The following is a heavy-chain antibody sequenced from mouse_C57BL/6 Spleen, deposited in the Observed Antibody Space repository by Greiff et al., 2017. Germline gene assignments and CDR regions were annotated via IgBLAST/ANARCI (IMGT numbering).Heavy chain of an antibody. Sequence: VQLQQSGGGLVKPGGSLKLSCAASGFTFSDYGMHWVRQAPEKGLEWVAYISSGSSTIYYADTVKGRFTISRDNAKNTLFLQMTSLRSEDTAMYYCATELGPYYFDYWGQGTTLTVSS. CDR2: ISSGSSTI. CDR3: ATELGPYYFDY. V-gene: IGHV5-17*01. D-gene: IGHD4-1*01. J-gene: IGHJ2*01. CDR1: GFTFSDYG.